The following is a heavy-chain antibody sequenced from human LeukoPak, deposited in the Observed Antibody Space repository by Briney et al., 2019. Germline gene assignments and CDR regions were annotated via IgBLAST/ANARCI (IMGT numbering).Heavy chain of an antibody. V-gene: IGHV2-5*02. CDR1: GFSLSTSGVG. D-gene: IGHD6-19*01. CDR3: AHRHGSGWYVGYNWFDP. CDR2: IYWDDDK. J-gene: IGHJ5*02. Sequence: QSGPTLVKPTQTLTLTCTFSGFSLSTSGVGVGWIRQPPGKALEWLALIYWDDDKRYSPSLKMRLTIPKDTSTNQVVLTMTNMDPVDTATYYCAHRHGSGWYVGYNWFDPWGQGTLVTVSS.